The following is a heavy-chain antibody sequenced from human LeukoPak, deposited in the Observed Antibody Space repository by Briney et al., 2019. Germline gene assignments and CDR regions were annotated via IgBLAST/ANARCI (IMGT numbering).Heavy chain of an antibody. CDR1: GFTFSSYA. CDR3: AKPRVQWLVFFDY. Sequence: PGGSLRLSCAASGFTFSSYAMSWVRQAPGEGLEWVSAISGSGGSTYYADSVKGRFTISRDNSKSTLYLQMNSLRAEDTAVYYYAKPRVQWLVFFDYWGQGTLVTVSS. CDR2: ISGSGGST. J-gene: IGHJ4*02. V-gene: IGHV3-23*01. D-gene: IGHD6-19*01.